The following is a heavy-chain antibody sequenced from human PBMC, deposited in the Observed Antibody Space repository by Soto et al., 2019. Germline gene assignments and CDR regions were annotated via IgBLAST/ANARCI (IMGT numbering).Heavy chain of an antibody. V-gene: IGHV3-43D*03. CDR3: AKDIVAARPYYYYYGMDV. CDR2: ISWDGGST. Sequence: GGSLRLSCAASGFTFDDYAMHWVRQAPGKGLEWVSLISWDGGSTYYADSVKGRFTISRDNSKNSLYLQMNSLRAEDTALYYCAKDIVAARPYYYYYGMDVWGQGTTVTVSS. J-gene: IGHJ6*02. CDR1: GFTFDDYA. D-gene: IGHD6-6*01.